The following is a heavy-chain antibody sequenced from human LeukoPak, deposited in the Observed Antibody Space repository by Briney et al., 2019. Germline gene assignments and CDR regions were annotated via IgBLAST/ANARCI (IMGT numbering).Heavy chain of an antibody. CDR2: IYYSGST. J-gene: IGHJ4*02. CDR1: GGSISSGGYY. D-gene: IGHD2-2*01. CDR3: ASFGYCSSTRCPQTTTFDY. V-gene: IGHV4-31*03. Sequence: PSETLSLTCTVSGGSISSGGYYWSWVRQHPGKGLEWIGYIYYSGSTYHNPSLKSRVTISVDKSKNQFSLKLSSVTAADTAVYYCASFGYCSSTRCPQTTTFDYRGQGTLVTVSS.